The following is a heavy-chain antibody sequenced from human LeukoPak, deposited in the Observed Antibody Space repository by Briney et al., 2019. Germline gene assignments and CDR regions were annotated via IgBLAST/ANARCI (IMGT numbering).Heavy chain of an antibody. CDR1: GGSISSGGYS. D-gene: IGHD4-11*01. J-gene: IGHJ4*02. CDR3: ARGGTVTTYYFDY. Sequence: PSQTLSLTCAVSGGSISSGGYSWSWIRQPPGKGLEWIGYIYHSGSTYYNPSLKSRVTISVDRSKNQFSLKLSSVTAADTAVYYCARGGTVTTYYFDYWGQGTLVTVSS. V-gene: IGHV4-30-2*01. CDR2: IYHSGST.